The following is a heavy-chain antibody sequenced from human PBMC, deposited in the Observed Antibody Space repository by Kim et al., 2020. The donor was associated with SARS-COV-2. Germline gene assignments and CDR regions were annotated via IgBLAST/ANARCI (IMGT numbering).Heavy chain of an antibody. CDR3: AREGIFRYLDP. Sequence: SETLSLTCTVSGGSISSGDYYWSWIRQPPGKGLEWIGYIYYSENTYYNPSLKSRVTISVDTSKNQFSLNLSPVTAADTAVYYCAREGIFRYLDPWGQGTLVTVSS. D-gene: IGHD3-9*01. J-gene: IGHJ5*02. V-gene: IGHV4-30-4*01. CDR1: GGSISSGDYY. CDR2: IYYSENT.